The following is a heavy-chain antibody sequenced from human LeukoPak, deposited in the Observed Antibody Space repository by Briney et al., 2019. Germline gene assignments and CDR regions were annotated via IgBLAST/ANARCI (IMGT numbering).Heavy chain of an antibody. CDR3: ARGKELRYFDWLPPRTDEYFQH. D-gene: IGHD3-9*01. CDR2: ISAYNGNT. CDR1: GYTFTSYG. V-gene: IGHV1-18*01. Sequence: GASVKVSCKASGYTFTSYGISWVRQAPGQGLEWMGWISAYNGNTNYAQKLQGRVTMTTDTSTSTAYMELSSLRSEDTAVYYCARGKELRYFDWLPPRTDEYFQHWGQGTLVTVSS. J-gene: IGHJ1*01.